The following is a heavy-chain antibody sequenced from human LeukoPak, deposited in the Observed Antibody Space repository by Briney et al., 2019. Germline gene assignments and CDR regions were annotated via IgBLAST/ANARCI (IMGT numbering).Heavy chain of an antibody. CDR1: GYSFTTHW. Sequence: PGESLKISCEGSGYSFTTHWIGWVRQLPGKGLEWMGIIYPGDSDTRYSPSFQGQVTISADKSISTAYLQWSSLKASDTAMYYCARSEMATVLSQDYWGQGTLVTVSS. D-gene: IGHD5-24*01. J-gene: IGHJ4*02. CDR2: IYPGDSDT. V-gene: IGHV5-51*01. CDR3: ARSEMATVLSQDY.